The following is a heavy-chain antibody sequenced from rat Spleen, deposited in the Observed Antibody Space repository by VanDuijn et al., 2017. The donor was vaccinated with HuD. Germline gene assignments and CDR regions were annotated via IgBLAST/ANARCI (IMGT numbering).Heavy chain of an antibody. CDR2: ISYDGSST. CDR1: GFTFSDYN. D-gene: IGHD1-6*01. CDR3: ATRNEDWYFDY. Sequence: EVQLVESGGGLVQPGRSLKLSCAAPGFTFSDYNMAWVRQAPKKGLEWVATISYDGSSTYYRDSVKGRFTISRDNVKNTLYLQMDSLRSEDTATYYCATRNEDWYFDYWGQGVMVTVSS. V-gene: IGHV5-7*01. J-gene: IGHJ2*01.